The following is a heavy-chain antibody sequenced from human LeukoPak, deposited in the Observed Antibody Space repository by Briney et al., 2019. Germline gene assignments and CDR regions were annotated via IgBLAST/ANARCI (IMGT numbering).Heavy chain of an antibody. V-gene: IGHV4-4*09. CDR2: IYTSGGT. CDR3: ARLTRLSTSPDRYYLDY. CDR1: GDSISSYY. D-gene: IGHD6-6*01. Sequence: PSETLSLTCTVSGDSISSYYWSWIRQPPGKGLEWIGYIYTSGGTNYIPSLKGRVTISIDTSKNQFSPKLSSVTAADSAVYYCARLTRLSTSPDRYYLDYWGQGTLVTLSS. J-gene: IGHJ4*02.